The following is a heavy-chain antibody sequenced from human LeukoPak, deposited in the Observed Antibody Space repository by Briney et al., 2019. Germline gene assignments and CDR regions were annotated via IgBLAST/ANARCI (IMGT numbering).Heavy chain of an antibody. CDR3: AKLWGRIRVDF. Sequence: PGGSLRLSCAACGFTFSIHSMHCVRPAPGKGLEWVAFIRYDGSNKYYADFVKGRLTISRDNSKNTLYLQMNSLRAEDTAVYYCAKLWGRIRVDFWGQGTLVTVSS. CDR2: IRYDGSNK. V-gene: IGHV3-30*02. J-gene: IGHJ4*02. CDR1: GFTFSIHS. D-gene: IGHD3-16*01.